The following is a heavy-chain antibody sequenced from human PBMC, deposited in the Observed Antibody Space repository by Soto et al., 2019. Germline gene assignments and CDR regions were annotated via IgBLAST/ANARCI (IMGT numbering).Heavy chain of an antibody. CDR3: ARAPAPHSYYDILTGYRYYGMDV. CDR1: GYTFTSYY. J-gene: IGHJ6*02. Sequence: GASVKVSCKASGYTFTSYYIHWVRQAPGQGLEWMGIINPSGGSTSYAQKFQGRVTMTRDTSTSTVYMELSSLRSEDTAVYYCARAPAPHSYYDILTGYRYYGMDVWGQGTTMTVYS. D-gene: IGHD3-9*01. CDR2: INPSGGST. V-gene: IGHV1-46*01.